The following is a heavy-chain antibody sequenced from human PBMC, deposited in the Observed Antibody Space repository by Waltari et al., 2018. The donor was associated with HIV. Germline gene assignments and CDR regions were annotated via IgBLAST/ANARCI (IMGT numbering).Heavy chain of an antibody. CDR2: INYSGTT. J-gene: IGHJ4*02. D-gene: IGHD3-10*01. Sequence: QVQLQQWGTELLKPSETLSLTCAFYGGSLNGYYWSWIRQPPGKGLEWVGEINYSGTTNYNPSLKSRVTVSMDTYKNQFSLKLTSVTAADTAVYYCARGLPKLQSGVPDNWGQGTLVTVTS. V-gene: IGHV4-34*01. CDR1: GGSLNGYY. CDR3: ARGLPKLQSGVPDN.